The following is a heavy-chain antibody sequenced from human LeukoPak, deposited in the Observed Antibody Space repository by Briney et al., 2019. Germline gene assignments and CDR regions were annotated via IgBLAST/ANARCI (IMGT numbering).Heavy chain of an antibody. Sequence: ASVKVSCKASGYSFTSYGISWVRQAPGQGLEWMGWISAHNGNTKYAQEVQGRVTMTTDTSTSTAYMEMRSLRSDDTAVYYCARDLGNYFHFWGRGTVVSVSS. CDR3: ARDLGNYFHF. J-gene: IGHJ4*02. CDR1: GYSFTSYG. CDR2: ISAHNGNT. V-gene: IGHV1-18*01. D-gene: IGHD3-10*01.